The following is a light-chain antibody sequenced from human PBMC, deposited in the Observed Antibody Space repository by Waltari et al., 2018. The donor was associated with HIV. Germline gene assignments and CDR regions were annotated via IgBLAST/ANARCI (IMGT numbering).Light chain of an antibody. V-gene: IGLV2-23*02. J-gene: IGLJ2*01. CDR3: CSYAGSSTFVV. Sequence: QSVLTQPPSASGTPGQRVTISCSGSSSNIGSNTVNWYQHLPGTSPKLMIDEVSKRPAGVSNRCSGSKSGNTASLTISGLQAEDEADYYCCSYAGSSTFVVFGGGTKLTVL. CDR1: SSNIGSNT. CDR2: EVS.